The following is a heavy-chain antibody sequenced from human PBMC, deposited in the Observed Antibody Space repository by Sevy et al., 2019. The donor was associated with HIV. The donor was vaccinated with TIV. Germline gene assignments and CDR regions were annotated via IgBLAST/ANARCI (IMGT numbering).Heavy chain of an antibody. CDR1: GYTFSSHD. D-gene: IGHD1-7*01. Sequence: ASVKVSCKTSGYTFSSHDINWVRQAPGQGLEWMGWMNPNNVNTGYVQKFQDRVTMTRDSSIATAYMELRGLTSDDTAVYYCARDPSGNYLTPHYRDYYGLDVWGQGTAVTVSS. J-gene: IGHJ6*02. V-gene: IGHV1-8*01. CDR2: MNPNNVNT. CDR3: ARDPSGNYLTPHYRDYYGLDV.